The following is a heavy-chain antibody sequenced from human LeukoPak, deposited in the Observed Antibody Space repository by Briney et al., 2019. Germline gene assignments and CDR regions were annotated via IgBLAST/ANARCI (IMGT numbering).Heavy chain of an antibody. J-gene: IGHJ3*02. D-gene: IGHD2-21*02. V-gene: IGHV1-18*04. Sequence: ASVKVSCKASGYTFTGYYMHWVRQAPGQGLEWMGWISAYNGNTNYAQKLQGRVTMTTDTSTSTAYMELRSLRSDDTAVYYCARDSPGGSLAYCGGDCYSDAFDIWGQGTMVTVSS. CDR1: GYTFTGYY. CDR2: ISAYNGNT. CDR3: ARDSPGGSLAYCGGDCYSDAFDI.